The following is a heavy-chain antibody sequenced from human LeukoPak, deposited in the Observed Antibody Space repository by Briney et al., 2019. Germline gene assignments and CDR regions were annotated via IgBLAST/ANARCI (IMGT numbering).Heavy chain of an antibody. J-gene: IGHJ5*02. CDR1: GGSISSSSYY. V-gene: IGHV4-39*01. Sequence: SETLSLTCTVSGGSISSSSYYWDWIRQSPGKGLEWLGSIYYVGSTYYNPSLESRVTISVDTSKNQFSLKLSSVTAADTAVYYCARLRLGLDPWGQGTLVTVSS. CDR2: IYYVGST. CDR3: ARLRLGLDP. D-gene: IGHD3-16*01.